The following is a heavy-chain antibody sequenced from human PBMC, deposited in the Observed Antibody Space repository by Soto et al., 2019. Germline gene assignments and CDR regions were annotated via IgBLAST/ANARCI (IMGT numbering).Heavy chain of an antibody. CDR1: GYTFTNND. CDR2: MNPYSGNT. J-gene: IGHJ4*02. Sequence: QVQLVQSGAELKRPGASVKVSCKASGYTFTNNDINWVRQATGQGLEWMGWMNPYSGNTGYAQKFQGGVTMTRDNSITTAYMELSSLRSEDTAVYYCVRAPLDYYSADYFDNWGQGTLVTVSS. D-gene: IGHD2-21*01. V-gene: IGHV1-8*01. CDR3: VRAPLDYYSADYFDN.